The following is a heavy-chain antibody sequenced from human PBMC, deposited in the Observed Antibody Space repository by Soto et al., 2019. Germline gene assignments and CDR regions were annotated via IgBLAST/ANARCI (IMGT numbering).Heavy chain of an antibody. CDR3: ARQGAVPQLQLYEVRGTYYYGMDV. D-gene: IGHD2-2*01. J-gene: IGHJ6*02. CDR2: IYYSGST. Sequence: SETLSLTCTVSGGSISSSSYYWGWIRHPPGKGLEWIGSIYYSGSTYYNPSLKSRVTISVDTSKNQFSLKLSSVTAADTAVYYCARQGAVPQLQLYEVRGTYYYGMDVWGQGTTVTVSS. CDR1: GGSISSSSYY. V-gene: IGHV4-39*01.